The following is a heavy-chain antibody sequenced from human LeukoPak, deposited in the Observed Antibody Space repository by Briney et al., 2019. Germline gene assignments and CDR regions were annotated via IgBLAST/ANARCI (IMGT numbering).Heavy chain of an antibody. CDR2: INHSGST. V-gene: IGHV4-34*01. D-gene: IGHD2-21*02. CDR3: ARGNRPDIVVVTDHFDY. Sequence: SETLSLTRAVYGGSFSGYYWSWIRQPPGKGLEWIGEINHSGSTNYNPSLKSRVTISVDTSKNQFSLKLSSVTAADTAVYYCARGNRPDIVVVTDHFDYWGQGTLVTVSS. J-gene: IGHJ4*02. CDR1: GGSFSGYY.